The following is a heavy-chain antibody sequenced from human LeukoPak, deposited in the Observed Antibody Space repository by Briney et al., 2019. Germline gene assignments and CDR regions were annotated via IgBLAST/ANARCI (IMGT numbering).Heavy chain of an antibody. CDR2: ISGSGGST. CDR3: AKGGYYDSSGYPTEYYMDV. J-gene: IGHJ6*03. CDR1: GFTFSSYA. Sequence: GGSLRLSCAASGFTFSSYAMSWVRQAPGKGLEWVSAISGSGGSTYYADAVKGRFTISRDNSKNTLYLQMNSLRAEDTAVYYCAKGGYYDSSGYPTEYYMDVWGKGNTVTVSS. V-gene: IGHV3-23*01. D-gene: IGHD3-22*01.